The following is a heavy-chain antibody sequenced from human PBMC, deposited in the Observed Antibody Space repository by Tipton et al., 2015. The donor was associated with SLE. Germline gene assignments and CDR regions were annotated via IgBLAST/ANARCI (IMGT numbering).Heavy chain of an antibody. D-gene: IGHD3-10*01. CDR2: INHSGST. CDR3: AGAAPGVQGVNDAFDI. V-gene: IGHV4-34*01. J-gene: IGHJ3*02. CDR1: GGSFSGYY. Sequence: TLSLTCAVYGGSFSGYYWSWIRQPPGKGLEWIGEINHSGSTNYNPSLKSRVTISVGTSKNQFSLKLSSVTAADTAVYYCAGAAPGVQGVNDAFDIWGQGTMVTVSS.